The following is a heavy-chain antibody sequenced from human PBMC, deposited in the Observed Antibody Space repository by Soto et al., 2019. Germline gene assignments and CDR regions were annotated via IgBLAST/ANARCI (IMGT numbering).Heavy chain of an antibody. D-gene: IGHD5-12*01. Sequence: EVQLVETGGGLIQPGGSLRLSCAASGFTVSSNYMSWVRQAPGKGLEWVSVIYSGGSTYYADSVKGRFTISRDNSKNTLYLQMNSLRAEDTAVYYCARGVGRYSGYEDYWGQGTLVTVSS. CDR3: ARGVGRYSGYEDY. J-gene: IGHJ4*02. CDR1: GFTVSSNY. V-gene: IGHV3-53*02. CDR2: IYSGGST.